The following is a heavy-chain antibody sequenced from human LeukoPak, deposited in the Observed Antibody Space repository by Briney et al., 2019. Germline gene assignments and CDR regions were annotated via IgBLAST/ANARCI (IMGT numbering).Heavy chain of an antibody. D-gene: IGHD6-13*01. CDR3: AREGPGQLVRY. Sequence: SETLSLTCAVYGGSFSGYYWSWIRQPPGKGLEWIGEINHSGSTNYNPSLKGRVTISVDTSKNQFSLKLSSVTAADTAVYYCAREGPGQLVRYWGQGTLVTVSS. CDR1: GGSFSGYY. V-gene: IGHV4-34*01. J-gene: IGHJ4*02. CDR2: INHSGST.